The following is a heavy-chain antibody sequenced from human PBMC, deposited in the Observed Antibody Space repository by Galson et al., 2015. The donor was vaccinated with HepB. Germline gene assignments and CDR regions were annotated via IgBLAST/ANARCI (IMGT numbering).Heavy chain of an antibody. CDR3: AKDYGVFRGCGAFDI. CDR2: ISYDGSNK. J-gene: IGHJ3*02. CDR1: GFTFSSYG. V-gene: IGHV3-30*18. Sequence: SLRLSCAASGFTFSSYGMHWVRQAPGKGLEWVAVISYDGSNKYYADSVKGRFTISRDNSKNTLYLQMNSLRAEDTAVYYCAKDYGVFRGCGAFDIWGQGTMVTVSS. D-gene: IGHD2-21*01.